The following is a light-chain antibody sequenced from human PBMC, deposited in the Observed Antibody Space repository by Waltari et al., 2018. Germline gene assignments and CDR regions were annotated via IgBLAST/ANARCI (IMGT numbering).Light chain of an antibody. V-gene: IGKV3-20*01. CDR3: QNHERLPAV. CDR1: QSISRF. CDR2: AAS. Sequence: EIELTQSTVTLCLSPGERATLSSRASQSISRFLAWYQQKPGQAPRLLIYAASNRATGIPDRFSGSGSGTDFSLTISRLEPEDFAMYFCQNHERLPAVFGQGTKVEIK. J-gene: IGKJ1*01.